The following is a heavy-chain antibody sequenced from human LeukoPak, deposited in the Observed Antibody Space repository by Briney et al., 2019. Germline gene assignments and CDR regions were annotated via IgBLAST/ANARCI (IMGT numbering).Heavy chain of an antibody. Sequence: ASVKVSCKASGGTFSSYAISWVRQAPGLGLEWMGGIIPIFGTANYAQKFQGRVTITADESTSTAYMELSSLRSEDTAVYYCARPDAAVADPHYYYGMDVWGKGTTVTVSS. J-gene: IGHJ6*04. D-gene: IGHD6-19*01. CDR1: GGTFSSYA. V-gene: IGHV1-69*13. CDR3: ARPDAAVADPHYYYGMDV. CDR2: IIPIFGTA.